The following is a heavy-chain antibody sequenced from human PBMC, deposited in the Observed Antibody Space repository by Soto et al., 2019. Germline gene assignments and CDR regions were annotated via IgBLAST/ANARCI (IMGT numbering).Heavy chain of an antibody. CDR3: ARDPWAADY. V-gene: IGHV3-66*01. D-gene: IGHD3-16*01. CDR1: GFTVSTKY. Sequence: EVQLVESGGGLVQPGGSLRLSCAASGFTVSTKYMSWVRQAPGKGLEWVSVIYSGGSTLYADSVRGRFTISRDNSKNTVNLQMNSLRAEDTAGYYCARDPWAADYWGQGTLVTVSS. CDR2: IYSGGST. J-gene: IGHJ4*02.